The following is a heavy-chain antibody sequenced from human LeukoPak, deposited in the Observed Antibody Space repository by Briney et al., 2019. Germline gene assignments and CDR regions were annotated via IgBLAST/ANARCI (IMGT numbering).Heavy chain of an antibody. V-gene: IGHV3-7*01. D-gene: IGHD6-19*01. Sequence: GGSLRLSCTASGFTFNRDWTAWVRQAPGKGLEWVANIKEDGSEKNYVDSVKGRFTISRDNAEDSVYLQMNDLRVEDTGVYYCATKEPSTSGWSYWGQGTVVTVSS. J-gene: IGHJ4*02. CDR1: GFTFNRDW. CDR2: IKEDGSEK. CDR3: ATKEPSTSGWSY.